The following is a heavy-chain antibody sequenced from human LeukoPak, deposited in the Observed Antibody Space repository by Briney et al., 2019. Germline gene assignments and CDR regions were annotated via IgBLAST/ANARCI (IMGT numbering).Heavy chain of an antibody. CDR2: ISSSGSTI. V-gene: IGHV3-48*03. J-gene: IGHJ4*02. Sequence: GGSLRLSCAASGFTFSSYEMNWVRQAPGKGLEWVSHISSSGSTIYYADSVKGRFTISRDNAKNSLYLQMNGLSAEDTAIYYCARDRRDGYNVLDYWGQGTLVTVSS. CDR3: ARDRRDGYNVLDY. D-gene: IGHD5-24*01. CDR1: GFTFSSYE.